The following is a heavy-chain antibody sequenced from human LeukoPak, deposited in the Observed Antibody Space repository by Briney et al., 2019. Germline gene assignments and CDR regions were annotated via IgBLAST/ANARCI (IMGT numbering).Heavy chain of an antibody. CDR3: ASRYGSGSQYFDY. V-gene: IGHV1-2*02. CDR1: GYTFSGYY. D-gene: IGHD3-10*01. Sequence: ASVKVSCKASGYTFSGYYVYWVRQAPGQGLEWMGWINPNSGDTNYAQKFQGRVTMTRDTSISTAYMELSRLRSEDTAVYFCASRYGSGSQYFDYWGQGTLVTVSS. CDR2: INPNSGDT. J-gene: IGHJ4*02.